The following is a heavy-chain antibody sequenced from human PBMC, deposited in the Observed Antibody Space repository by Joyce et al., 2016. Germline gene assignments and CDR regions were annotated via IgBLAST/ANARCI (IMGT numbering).Heavy chain of an antibody. V-gene: IGHV1-2*06. CDR3: AKKRYYNDAVRQDAFDI. Sequence: QVQLVQSGAEVKRPGASMKVACKTSGYTFTDSYIHGVRQAPGQGLEWRGRIRPDTGGTNDARKFQGRVTMARDTSIRTAYMELTRLTSDDTAIYYCAKKRYYNDAVRQDAFDIWGQGTMVVVSS. J-gene: IGHJ3*02. CDR2: IRPDTGGT. CDR1: GYTFTDSY. D-gene: IGHD1-26*01.